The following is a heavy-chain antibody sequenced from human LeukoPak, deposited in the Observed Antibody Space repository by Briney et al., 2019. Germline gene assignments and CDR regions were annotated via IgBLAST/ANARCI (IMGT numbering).Heavy chain of an antibody. D-gene: IGHD3-10*01. J-gene: IGHJ4*02. CDR2: IKSKTDGETT. CDR1: GFSFSNYA. CDR3: TTDLGTYYHGSQRLIPIDY. Sequence: GGSLRLSCVPSGFSFSNYAMSWVRQAPGKGLEWIGRIKSKTDGETTNYAEPVRGRFTISRGDSKSAVYLQMNSLKIEDTAVYYCTTDLGTYYHGSQRLIPIDYWGQGTLVTVSS. V-gene: IGHV3-15*01.